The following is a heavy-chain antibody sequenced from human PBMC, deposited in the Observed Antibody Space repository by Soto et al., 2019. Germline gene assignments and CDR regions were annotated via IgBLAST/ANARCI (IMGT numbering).Heavy chain of an antibody. D-gene: IGHD3-9*01. CDR2: ISSNGGST. Sequence: GGSLRLSCAASGFTFSSYAMHWVRQAPGKGLEYVSAISSNGGSTYYANSVKGRFTISRDNSKNTLYLQMGSLRAEDMAVYYCARGYFDGGRTVRRTYYFDYWGQGTLVTVSS. J-gene: IGHJ4*02. V-gene: IGHV3-64*01. CDR3: ARGYFDGGRTVRRTYYFDY. CDR1: GFTFSSYA.